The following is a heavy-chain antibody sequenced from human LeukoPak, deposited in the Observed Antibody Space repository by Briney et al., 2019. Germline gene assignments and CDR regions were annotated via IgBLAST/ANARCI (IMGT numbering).Heavy chain of an antibody. CDR2: ISGSGGST. J-gene: IGHJ4*02. Sequence: GGSLRLSCAASGFTFSNSAMSWVRQAPGKGLEWVSGISGSGGSTYYADSVKGRITISRHNSKNTLYLQMNSLRAEDTAVYYCAKAGSIRFDYWGQGTLVTVSS. CDR3: AKAGSIRFDY. D-gene: IGHD1-26*01. V-gene: IGHV3-23*01. CDR1: GFTFSNSA.